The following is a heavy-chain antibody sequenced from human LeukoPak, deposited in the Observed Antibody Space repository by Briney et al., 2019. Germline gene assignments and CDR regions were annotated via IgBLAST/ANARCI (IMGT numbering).Heavy chain of an antibody. CDR3: ARQERLRLGEFSLHYYYYYMDV. CDR2: THPSGNT. J-gene: IGHJ6*03. CDR1: GYTFTSYD. Sequence: ASVKVSCKASGYTFTSYDINWVRQATGQGLEWMGWTHPSGNTGYAPKFHGRVSMTRDTSTGTAYVELSSLTSDDTAVYYCARQERLRLGEFSLHYYYYYMDVWGNGTTVSVSS. V-gene: IGHV1-8*02. D-gene: IGHD3-16*01.